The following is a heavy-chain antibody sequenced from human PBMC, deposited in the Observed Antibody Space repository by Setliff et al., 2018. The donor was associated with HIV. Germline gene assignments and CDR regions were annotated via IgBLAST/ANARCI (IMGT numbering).Heavy chain of an antibody. CDR2: ISDDGGQK. CDR3: ARDGSKGYYYYMDV. V-gene: IGHV3-30*03. Sequence: PGGSLRLSCAASGFTLTSFGMHWVRQAPGKGLEWVAAISDDGGQKTYSESVKGRFTISRDTSRNTLYLQMNSLRAEDTTVYYCARDGSKGYYYYMDVWGKGTTVTVSS. CDR1: GFTLTSFG. J-gene: IGHJ6*03. D-gene: IGHD1-26*01.